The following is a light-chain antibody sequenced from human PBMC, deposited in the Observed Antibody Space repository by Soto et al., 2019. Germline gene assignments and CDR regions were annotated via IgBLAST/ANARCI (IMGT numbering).Light chain of an antibody. J-gene: IGKJ1*01. Sequence: SVGDRVTITCRASQSISSWLAWYQQKPGQAPRLLIYGESNRATGIPDRFSGSGSGTDFTLTISRLEPEDFAVYYCQQYGSSGTFGQGTKVDIK. CDR3: QQYGSSGT. V-gene: IGKV3-20*01. CDR2: GES. CDR1: QSISSW.